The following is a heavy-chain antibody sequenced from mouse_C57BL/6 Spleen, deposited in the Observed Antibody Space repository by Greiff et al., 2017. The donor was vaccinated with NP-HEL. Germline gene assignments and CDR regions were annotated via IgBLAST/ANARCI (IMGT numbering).Heavy chain of an antibody. D-gene: IGHD3-3*01. V-gene: IGHV5-4*01. CDR1: GFTFSSYA. CDR2: ISDGGSYT. CDR3: ARDGGPYFDY. J-gene: IGHJ2*01. Sequence: VQLVESGGGLVKPGGSLKLSCAASGFTFSSYAMSWVRQTPEKRLEWVATISDGGSYTYYPDNVKGRFTISRDNAKSNLYLQMSHLKSEDTAMYYCARDGGPYFDYWGQGTTLTVSS.